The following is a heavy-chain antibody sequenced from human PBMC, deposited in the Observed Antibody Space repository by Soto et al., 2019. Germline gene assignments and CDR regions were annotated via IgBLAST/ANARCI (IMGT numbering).Heavy chain of an antibody. D-gene: IGHD4-17*01. CDR1: GGSVTNSSYY. CDR2: VYYRGRS. Sequence: SETLSLTCTVSGGSVTNSSYYWGWIRQSPGKGLEWIGSVYYRGRSYSKSSVKSRVTISVDTSKNRFSLSLNSVTASDTAVYFCVSQRTTVPTQAYFDYWGPGALVTVS. V-gene: IGHV4-39*01. CDR3: VSQRTTVPTQAYFDY. J-gene: IGHJ4*02.